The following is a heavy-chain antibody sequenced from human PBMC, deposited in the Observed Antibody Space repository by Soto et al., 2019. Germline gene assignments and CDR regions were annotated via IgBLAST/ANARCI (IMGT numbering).Heavy chain of an antibody. D-gene: IGHD4-17*01. CDR1: GGSVTNSSYY. CDR2: VYYRGRS. Sequence: SETLSLTCTVSGGSVTNSSYYWGWIRQSPGKGLEWIGSVYYRGRSYSKSSVKSRVTISVDTSKNRFSLSLNSVTASDTAVYFCVSQRTTVPTQAYFDYWGPGALVTVS. V-gene: IGHV4-39*01. CDR3: VSQRTTVPTQAYFDY. J-gene: IGHJ4*02.